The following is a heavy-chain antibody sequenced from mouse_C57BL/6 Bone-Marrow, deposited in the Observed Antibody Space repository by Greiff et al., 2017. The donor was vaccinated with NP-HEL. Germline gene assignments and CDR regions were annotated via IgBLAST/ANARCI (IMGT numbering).Heavy chain of an antibody. V-gene: IGHV5-16*01. CDR1: GFTFSDYY. CDR3: ARTYYYGYYAMDD. Sequence: EVKLVESEGGLVQPGSSMKLSCTASGFTFSDYYMAWVRQVPEKGLEWVANINYDGSSTYYLDSLKSRFIISRDNAKNILYLQMSSLKSEDTATYYCARTYYYGYYAMDDWGQGTSVTVSS. J-gene: IGHJ4*01. CDR2: INYDGSST. D-gene: IGHD1-1*01.